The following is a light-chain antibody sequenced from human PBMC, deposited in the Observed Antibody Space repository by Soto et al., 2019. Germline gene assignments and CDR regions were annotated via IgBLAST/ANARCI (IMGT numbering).Light chain of an antibody. CDR1: SSDVGNYNY. CDR3: SSYAGSNNYV. CDR2: EVF. J-gene: IGLJ1*01. V-gene: IGLV2-8*01. Sequence: QSVLTQPPSASGSPGQSVTISCTGTSSDVGNYNYVSWYQQHPGKAPKLMIYEVFKRPSGVPDRFSGSKSGNTASLTVSGLQAEDEADYYSSSYAGSNNYVFGTGTKVTVL.